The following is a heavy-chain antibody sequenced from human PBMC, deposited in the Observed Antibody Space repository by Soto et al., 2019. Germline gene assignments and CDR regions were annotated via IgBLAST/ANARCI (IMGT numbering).Heavy chain of an antibody. V-gene: IGHV1-69*02. CDR1: GGTFSGYT. Sequence: SVKVSFKASGGTFSGYTISWVRQAPGQGLEWMGRIIPILGIANYAQKFQGRVTITADKSTSTAYMELSSLRSEDTAVYYCARGTFSYCSGGSCYFDYLGQGTLVTVSS. J-gene: IGHJ4*02. CDR3: ARGTFSYCSGGSCYFDY. D-gene: IGHD2-15*01. CDR2: IIPILGIA.